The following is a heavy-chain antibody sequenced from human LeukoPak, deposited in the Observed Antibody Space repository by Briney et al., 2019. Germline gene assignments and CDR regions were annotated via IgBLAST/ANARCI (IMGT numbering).Heavy chain of an antibody. Sequence: PGGSLRLSCAASGFTFSRHWMSWVRQAPGKGLEWVANVKQDGSEEFYVDSVKGRFTISRDNAKNSPYLQMNSLRAEDTAVYYCARDPVHSSGWFAVSYYYMDVWGKGTTVTVSS. CDR2: VKQDGSEE. CDR3: ARDPVHSSGWFAVSYYYMDV. V-gene: IGHV3-7*01. J-gene: IGHJ6*03. D-gene: IGHD6-19*01. CDR1: GFTFSRHW.